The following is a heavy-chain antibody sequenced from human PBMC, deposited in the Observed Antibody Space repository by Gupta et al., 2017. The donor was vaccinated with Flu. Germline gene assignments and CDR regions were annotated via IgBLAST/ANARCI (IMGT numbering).Heavy chain of an antibody. CDR3: ARDSLSSNSFYYMDV. Sequence: EVQLVESGGGLIQPAGSLRVPCAVSGCTVSSSYMSWVRQAPGKRLELVSIIYSGGNTYYADSVKGRFIISRDNSKNTLYLQMNSLRGEDTAVYYCARDSLSSNSFYYMDVWGKGTTVTVSS. CDR2: IYSGGNT. D-gene: IGHD2-2*01. V-gene: IGHV3-53*01. CDR1: GCTVSSSY. J-gene: IGHJ6*03.